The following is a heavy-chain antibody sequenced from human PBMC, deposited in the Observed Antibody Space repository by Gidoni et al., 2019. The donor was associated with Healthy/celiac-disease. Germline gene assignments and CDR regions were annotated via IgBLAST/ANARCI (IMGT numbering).Heavy chain of an antibody. V-gene: IGHV1-69*12. CDR3: ARERASYYYDSSGYYFFDY. Sequence: QVQLVQSGAEVKKPGSSVKVSCKASGGTFSSYAISWVRQPPGQGLEWMGGIIPIFGTANYAQKFQGRVTITADESTSTAYMELSSLRSEDTAVYYCARERASYYYDSSGYYFFDYWGQGTLVTVSS. CDR2: IIPIFGTA. CDR1: GGTFSSYA. D-gene: IGHD3-22*01. J-gene: IGHJ4*02.